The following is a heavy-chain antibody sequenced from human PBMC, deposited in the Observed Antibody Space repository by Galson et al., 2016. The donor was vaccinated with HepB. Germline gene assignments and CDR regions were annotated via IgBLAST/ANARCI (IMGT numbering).Heavy chain of an antibody. CDR1: GGTFSSSA. D-gene: IGHD3-22*01. CDR3: AREKSFYDTSGYSPSYYYYGLDV. J-gene: IGHJ6*02. V-gene: IGHV1-69*13. Sequence: VKVSCKASGGTFSSSAISWVRQAPGQGLEWMGGIIPIFAITNYAQKFQGRVTITADESTSTAYMELSSLRSEDTAVYYCAREKSFYDTSGYSPSYYYYGLDVWGQGTTVTVSS. CDR2: IIPIFAIT.